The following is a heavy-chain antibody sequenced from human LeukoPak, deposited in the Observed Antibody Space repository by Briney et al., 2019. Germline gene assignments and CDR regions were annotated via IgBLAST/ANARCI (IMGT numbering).Heavy chain of an antibody. D-gene: IGHD6-19*01. Sequence: SVKVSCKAPGGTFSSYAISWVRQAPGQGLEWMGGIIPIFGTANYAQKFQGRVTITTGESTSTAYMELSSLRSEDTAVYYCAAGGEQWLVGYVYWGQGTLVTVSS. CDR3: AAGGEQWLVGYVY. CDR1: GGTFSSYA. V-gene: IGHV1-69*05. CDR2: IIPIFGTA. J-gene: IGHJ4*02.